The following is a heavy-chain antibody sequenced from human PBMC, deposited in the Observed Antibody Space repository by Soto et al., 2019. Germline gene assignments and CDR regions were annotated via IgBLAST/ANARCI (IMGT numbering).Heavy chain of an antibody. CDR2: IIPIFGTA. D-gene: IGHD3-22*01. CDR1: GGTFSSYA. J-gene: IGHJ6*02. Sequence: VKVSCKASGGTFSSYAISWVRQAPGQGLEWMGGIIPIFGTANYAQKFQGRVTITADESTSTAYMELSSLRSEDTAVYYCARDWDDDSSGYYGYYGMDVWGQGTTVTVS. V-gene: IGHV1-69*13. CDR3: ARDWDDDSSGYYGYYGMDV.